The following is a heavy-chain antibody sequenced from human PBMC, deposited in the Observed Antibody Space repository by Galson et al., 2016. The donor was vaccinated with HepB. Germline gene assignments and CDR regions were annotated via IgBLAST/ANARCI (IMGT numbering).Heavy chain of an antibody. CDR3: ARDYSDHPGWR. CDR2: IIFLLGIP. J-gene: IGHJ4*02. V-gene: IGHV1-69*04. CDR1: SGSLNSYS. D-gene: IGHD2-15*01. Sequence: SVKVSCKASSGSLNSYSISWLRQAPGQGLQWLGKIIFLLGIPEYSERFQGRVTITADKSTSTAYMDLRGLTFDDTAVYYCARDYSDHPGWRWGQGTLVTVSS.